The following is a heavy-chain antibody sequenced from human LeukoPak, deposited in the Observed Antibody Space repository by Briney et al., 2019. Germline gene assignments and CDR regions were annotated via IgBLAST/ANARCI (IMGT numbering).Heavy chain of an antibody. CDR2: ISYDGSNK. D-gene: IGHD1-26*01. V-gene: IGHV3-30-3*01. CDR3: ARGRSGSYFGDY. Sequence: GGSLRLSCAASGFTFSSYAMHWVRQAPGKGLEWVAVISYDGSNKYYADSVKGRFTISRDNSENTLYLQMNSLRAEDTAVYYCARGRSGSYFGDYWGQGTLVTVSS. J-gene: IGHJ4*02. CDR1: GFTFSSYA.